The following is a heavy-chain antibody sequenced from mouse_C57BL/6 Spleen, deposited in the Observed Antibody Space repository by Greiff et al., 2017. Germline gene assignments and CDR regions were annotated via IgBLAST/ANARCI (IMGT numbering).Heavy chain of an antibody. Sequence: QVQLQQPGAELVRPGTSVKLSCKASGYTFTSYWMHWVKQRPGQGLEWIGVIDPSDSYTNYNQKFKVKATLTVDTSSSTAYIQLSSLTSEDSAVYYCARERGYDYWGQGTTLKVSS. CDR2: IDPSDSYT. CDR3: ARERGYDY. V-gene: IGHV1-59*01. J-gene: IGHJ2*01. CDR1: GYTFTSYW.